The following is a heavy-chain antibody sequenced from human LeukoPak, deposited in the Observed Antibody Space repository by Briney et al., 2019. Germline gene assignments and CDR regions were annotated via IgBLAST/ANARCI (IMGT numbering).Heavy chain of an antibody. CDR2: IKQDGSEK. CDR1: GFTFSSYW. CDR3: ARDRGGTYFDY. V-gene: IGHV3-7*01. J-gene: IGHJ4*02. D-gene: IGHD1-26*01. Sequence: GGSLRLSCAASGFTFSSYWMSWVRQASGKGLAWVANIKQDGSEKYYVDSVKGRFTISRDNAKNSLYLQMNSLRAEDTAVYYCARDRGGTYFDYWGQGTLVTVSS.